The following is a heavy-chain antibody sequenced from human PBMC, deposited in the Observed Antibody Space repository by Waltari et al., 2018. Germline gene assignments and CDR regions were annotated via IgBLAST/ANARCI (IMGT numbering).Heavy chain of an antibody. V-gene: IGHV3-7*01. CDR2: INYDGSQT. J-gene: IGHJ4*02. CDR3: AKSRGFEY. CDR1: FSRYW. Sequence: FSRYWMSWVRQTPGKGLQGVANINYDGSQTYYVDSVKGRFTISRDNAKNSVFLQMNSLRVEDTAVYYCAKSRGFEYWGQGALITVSS. D-gene: IGHD2-2*01.